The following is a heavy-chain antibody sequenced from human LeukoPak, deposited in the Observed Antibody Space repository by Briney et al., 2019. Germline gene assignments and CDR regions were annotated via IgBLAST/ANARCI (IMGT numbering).Heavy chain of an antibody. V-gene: IGHV4-59*08. CDR3: ARIPATGIGRFDY. D-gene: IGHD6-13*01. Sequence: SETLSLTCTVSGGSISSYYWSWIRQPPGKGLEWIGYIYYSGSTNYNPSLKSRVTISVDTSKNQFSLKLSSVTAADTAVYYCARIPATGIGRFDYWGQGTLVTVSS. CDR2: IYYSGST. J-gene: IGHJ4*02. CDR1: GGSISSYY.